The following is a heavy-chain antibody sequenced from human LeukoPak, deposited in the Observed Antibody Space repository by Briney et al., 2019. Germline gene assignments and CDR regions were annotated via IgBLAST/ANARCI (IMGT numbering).Heavy chain of an antibody. J-gene: IGHJ3*02. D-gene: IGHD2-2*01. CDR1: GYSISSGYY. CDR3: ARAIVVVPAAMGCAFDI. CDR2: IYHSGST. Sequence: SETLSLTCTVSGYSISSGYYWGWIRQPPGKGLEWIGSIYHSGSTYYNPSLKSRVTISADTSKNQFSLKLSSVTAADTAVYYCARAIVVVPAAMGCAFDIWGQGTMVTVSS. V-gene: IGHV4-38-2*02.